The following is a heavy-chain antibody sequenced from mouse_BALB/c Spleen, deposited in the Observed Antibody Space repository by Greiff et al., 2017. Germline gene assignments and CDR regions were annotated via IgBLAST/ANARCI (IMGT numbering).Heavy chain of an antibody. V-gene: IGHV2-9*02. CDR3: ARGARAHYYAMDY. D-gene: IGHD3-1*01. CDR1: GFSLTSYG. CDR2: IWAGGST. Sequence: QVQLKESGPGLVAPSQSLSITCTVSGFSLTSYGVHWVRQPPGKGLEWLGVIWAGGSTNYNSALMSRLSISKDNSKSQVFLKMNSLQTDDTAMYYCARGARAHYYAMDYWGQGTSVTVSS. J-gene: IGHJ4*01.